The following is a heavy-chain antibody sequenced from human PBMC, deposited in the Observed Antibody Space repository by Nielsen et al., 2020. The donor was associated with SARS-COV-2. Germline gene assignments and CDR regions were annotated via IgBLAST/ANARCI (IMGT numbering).Heavy chain of an antibody. D-gene: IGHD3-10*01. CDR1: GFTFSNAW. Sequence: GESLKISCAASGFTFSNAWMSWVRQAPGKGLEWVGRITSKTDGGTTDYVPPVKGRFSISRDDSKNTLYLQMNSLKTEDTAVYYCTTGGITMVRGVMQYWGQGTLVTVSP. J-gene: IGHJ1*01. CDR3: TTGGITMVRGVMQY. CDR2: ITSKTDGGTT. V-gene: IGHV3-15*01.